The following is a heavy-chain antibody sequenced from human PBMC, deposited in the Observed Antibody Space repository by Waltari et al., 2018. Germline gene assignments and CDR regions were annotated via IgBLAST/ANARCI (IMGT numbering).Heavy chain of an antibody. CDR3: ATDFRKSSCS. D-gene: IGHD6-6*01. Sequence: VESGGGFVQPGGFLEPSFSGSGTPFRSYTMHLVRQAPGKGLQYVSTINNNGGGTHYADSVKGRFSISRDNSRNKVFLQMGGLRLEDTAVYYCATDFRKSSCSWGQGTLVIVSS. CDR2: INNNGGGT. CDR1: GTPFRSYT. V-gene: IGHV3-64*07. J-gene: IGHJ4*02.